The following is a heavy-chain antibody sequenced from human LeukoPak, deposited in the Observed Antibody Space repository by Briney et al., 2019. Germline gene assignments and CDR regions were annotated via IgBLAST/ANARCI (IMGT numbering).Heavy chain of an antibody. V-gene: IGHV3-48*01. CDR3: ARDGALRLALLYYYYYMDV. D-gene: IGHD1-26*01. J-gene: IGHJ6*03. CDR2: ISSSSSTI. CDR1: GFTFSSYA. Sequence: PGGSLRLSCAASGFTFSSYAMSWVRQAPGKGLEWVSYISSSSSTIYYADSVKGRFTISRDNAKNSLYLQMNSLRAEDTAVYYCARDGALRLALLYYYYYMDVWGKGTTVTVSS.